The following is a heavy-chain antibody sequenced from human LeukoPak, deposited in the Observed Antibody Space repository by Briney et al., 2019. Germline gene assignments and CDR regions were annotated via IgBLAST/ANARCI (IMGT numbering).Heavy chain of an antibody. CDR2: IYYSGSI. J-gene: IGHJ5*02. CDR1: GGSISSYY. CDR3: ARLYYYGSGSYHLWFDP. V-gene: IGHV4-59*01. D-gene: IGHD3-10*01. Sequence: SETLSLTCTVSGGSISSYYWSWIRQPPGKGLEWIGYIYYSGSINYNPSLKSRVTISVDTSKNQFSLKLSSVTAADTAVYYCARLYYYGSGSYHLWFDPWAREPWSPSPQ.